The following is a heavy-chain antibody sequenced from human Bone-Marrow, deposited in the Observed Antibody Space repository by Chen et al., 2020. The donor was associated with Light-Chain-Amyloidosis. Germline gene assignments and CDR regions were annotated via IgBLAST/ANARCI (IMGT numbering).Heavy chain of an antibody. CDR2: IIPILGTE. V-gene: IGHV1-69*01. CDR1: GGTFSSYA. Sequence: QVQLVQSGAEVKKPGCSVKVSCKASGGTFSSYAISWVRQAPGQGLEWMGGIIPILGTENYAQKVQGRVTITADESTSTAYMELSSLRSEDTAVYYCARARLQYSSGWPFDYWGQGTLVTVPS. D-gene: IGHD6-19*01. J-gene: IGHJ4*02. CDR3: ARARLQYSSGWPFDY.